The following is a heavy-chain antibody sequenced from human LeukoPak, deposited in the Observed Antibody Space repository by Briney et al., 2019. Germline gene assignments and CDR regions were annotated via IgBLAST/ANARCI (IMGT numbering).Heavy chain of an antibody. D-gene: IGHD4-17*01. CDR3: ARADGDGSAFDI. J-gene: IGHJ3*02. V-gene: IGHV3-74*01. CDR1: GFTFSSYW. Sequence: GGSLRLSCAASGFTFSSYWMHWVRQAPGKGLVWVSRINSDGSSTSYADSVKGRFTISRDNAKNTLYLQMNSLRAEDTAVYYCARADGDGSAFDIWGQGTMVTVSS. CDR2: INSDGSST.